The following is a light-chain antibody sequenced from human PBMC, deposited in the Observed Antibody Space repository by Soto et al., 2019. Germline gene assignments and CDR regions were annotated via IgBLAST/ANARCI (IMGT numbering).Light chain of an antibody. CDR2: DAS. J-gene: IGKJ1*01. Sequence: DIQMTQSPSSLSASVGDMVSITCLASRSISDWLAWYQQKPGKAPELLIFDASNLKSGVSSRFSGSGSGTEFTLTISRLQPDDVATYYCLQYSSHSWTFGQGTKVDIK. CDR1: RSISDW. CDR3: LQYSSHSWT. V-gene: IGKV1-5*01.